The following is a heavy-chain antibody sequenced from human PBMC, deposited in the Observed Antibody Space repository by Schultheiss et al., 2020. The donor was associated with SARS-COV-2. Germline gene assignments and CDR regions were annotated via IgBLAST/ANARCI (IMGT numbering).Heavy chain of an antibody. Sequence: VKVSCKASGGTFSSYTISWVRQAPGQGLEWMGRIIPILGIANYAQKFQGRVTITADKSTSTAYMELSSLRSEDTAVYYCARALAYCGGDCPPDFDYWGQGTLVTVSS. CDR2: IIPILGIA. V-gene: IGHV1-69*02. CDR1: GGTFSSYT. D-gene: IGHD2-21*02. CDR3: ARALAYCGGDCPPDFDY. J-gene: IGHJ4*02.